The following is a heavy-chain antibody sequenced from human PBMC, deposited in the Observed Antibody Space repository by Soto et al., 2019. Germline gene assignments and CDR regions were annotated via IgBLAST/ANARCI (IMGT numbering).Heavy chain of an antibody. CDR1: CGSISDYY. CDR3: ARAAYSNRNYYCYYMDV. CDR2: IYYSAST. V-gene: IGHV4-59*08. J-gene: IGHJ6*03. D-gene: IGHD4-4*01. Sequence: PLETLSLTCTVFCGSISDYYWIRIRKTPRKVREWIGYIYYSASTNYNPFLKSRVTTSVATAKTQFALKLSTATAADTAVYYCARAAYSNRNYYCYYMDVWGKGTTDAVSS.